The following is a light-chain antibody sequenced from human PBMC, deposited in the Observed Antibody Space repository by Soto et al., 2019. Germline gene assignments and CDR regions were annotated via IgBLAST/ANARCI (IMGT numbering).Light chain of an antibody. CDR3: QQYDNWWT. J-gene: IGKJ1*01. CDR1: QSVRSTY. V-gene: IGKV3-15*01. CDR2: AAS. Sequence: PEETATVSCRASQSVRSTYLVWYQQKPGQAPRVLIYAASTRATGIPDRFSGSGSGTEFTLTISSLHSEDFGVYYCQQYDNWWTFGQGTKVDIK.